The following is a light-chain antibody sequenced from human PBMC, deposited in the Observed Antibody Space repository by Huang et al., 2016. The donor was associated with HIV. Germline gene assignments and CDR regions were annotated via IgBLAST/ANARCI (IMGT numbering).Light chain of an antibody. J-gene: IGKJ2*01. Sequence: EIVMTQSPDTLSVSPGARATLSCRASESVSINLAWYQQRPGQAPRLLIHGASNRAAGIPARFSGSGSGAEFTLTSSSLQSEDFALYYCQQYNNWPYTFGQGTKLEIK. CDR2: GAS. CDR3: QQYNNWPYT. V-gene: IGKV3-15*01. CDR1: ESVSIN.